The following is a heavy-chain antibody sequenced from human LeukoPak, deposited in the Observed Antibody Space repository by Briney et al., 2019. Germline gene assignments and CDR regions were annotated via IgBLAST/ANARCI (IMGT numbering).Heavy chain of an antibody. Sequence: GGSLRLSCAASGFTFSSYSMNWVRQAPGKGLEWVSSISSSSSYIYYADSVKGRFTISRDNAKNSLYLQMNSLRAEDTAVYYCARDPGGYCSSTICPNWFDPWGQGTLVTVSS. J-gene: IGHJ5*02. V-gene: IGHV3-21*01. D-gene: IGHD2-2*01. CDR2: ISSSSSYI. CDR1: GFTFSSYS. CDR3: ARDPGGYCSSTICPNWFDP.